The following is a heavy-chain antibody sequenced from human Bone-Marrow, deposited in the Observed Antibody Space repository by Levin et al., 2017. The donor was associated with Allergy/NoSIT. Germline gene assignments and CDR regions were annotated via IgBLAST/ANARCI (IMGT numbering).Heavy chain of an antibody. J-gene: IGHJ4*02. V-gene: IGHV3-30*03. CDR2: ISYDGSDH. CDR3: VAEYYDTSGFDF. Sequence: GGSLRLSCVASGFTFSSYGMHWVRQAPGKGLEWVAAISYDGSDHSYADAVRGRFSISRDNSKNSHFLQMNSLTVEDTAVYYCVAEYYDTSGFDFWGQGTLVCVSS. D-gene: IGHD3-22*01. CDR1: GFTFSSYG.